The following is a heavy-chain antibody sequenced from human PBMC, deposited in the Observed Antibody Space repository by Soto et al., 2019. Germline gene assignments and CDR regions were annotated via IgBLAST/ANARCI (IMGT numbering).Heavy chain of an antibody. J-gene: IGHJ5*02. Sequence: QLQLQESGPGLVKPSETLSLTCTVSGGSISSSSYYWGWIRQPPGTGLEWIGRIYYSGSTYYNPSLKSRVTISVDTSKNQFSLKLSSVTAADTAVYYCARQAVRDCWSGYYNWFDPWGQGTLVTVSS. CDR1: GGSISSSSYY. CDR3: ARQAVRDCWSGYYNWFDP. V-gene: IGHV4-39*01. CDR2: IYYSGST. D-gene: IGHD3-3*01.